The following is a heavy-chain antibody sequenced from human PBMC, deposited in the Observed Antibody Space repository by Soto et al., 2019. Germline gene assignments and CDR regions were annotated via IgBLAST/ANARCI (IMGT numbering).Heavy chain of an antibody. CDR2: INAGNGNT. D-gene: IGHD6-19*01. V-gene: IGHV1-3*01. J-gene: IGHJ5*02. CDR1: GYTFTTYA. Sequence: ASMKVSCKASGYTFTTYAMHWVRQAPGQRLEWMGWINAGNGNTKYSQKFQGRVTITRDTSASTAYVELSSLRSEDTAVYYCARDRSVAVAGPGWFDPWGQGTLVTVSS. CDR3: ARDRSVAVAGPGWFDP.